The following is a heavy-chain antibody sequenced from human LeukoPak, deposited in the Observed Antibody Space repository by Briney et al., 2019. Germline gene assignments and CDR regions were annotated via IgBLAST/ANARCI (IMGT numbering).Heavy chain of an antibody. D-gene: IGHD3-10*01. CDR2: IHYSGTT. CDR1: GGSISDNDYS. CDR3: ARRYYFVSGSYYPFDF. V-gene: IGHV4-39*01. Sequence: PSETLSLTCNVSGGSISDNDYSWDWIRQPLGKGLEWMGCIHYSGTTYSNPSLKSRISISVDTSKSQFSLKLRSVTAADTAVYYCARRYYFVSGSYYPFDFWGQGTLVTVSS. J-gene: IGHJ4*02.